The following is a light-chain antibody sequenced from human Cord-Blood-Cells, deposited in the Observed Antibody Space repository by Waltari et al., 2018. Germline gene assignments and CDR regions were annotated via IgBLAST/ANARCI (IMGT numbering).Light chain of an antibody. J-gene: IGLJ2*01. CDR1: SSDVGGYNY. CDR3: SSYTSSSTLYVV. CDR2: DVS. Sequence: QSALTQPASVSVSPGQSITISCTGTSSDVGGYNYVPWYQQHPGKAPKLMIYDVSNRPSGVSNRFSGSKSGNTASLTISGLQAEDEADYYCSSYTSSSTLYVVFGGGTKLTVL. V-gene: IGLV2-14*01.